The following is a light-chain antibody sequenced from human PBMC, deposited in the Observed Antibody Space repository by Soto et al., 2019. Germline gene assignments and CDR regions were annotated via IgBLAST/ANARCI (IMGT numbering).Light chain of an antibody. CDR1: QGISSY. CDR3: LGYDSAPTWT. CDR2: AAS. J-gene: IGKJ1*01. Sequence: IQVTQSPSSLSASVGDRVTITCRASQGISSYLAWHQQKPGKVPKLLIYAASTLQSGVPSRFSGSGSGTDFTLTISSLQPEDFATYYCLGYDSAPTWTFGQGTKVEIK. V-gene: IGKV1-27*01.